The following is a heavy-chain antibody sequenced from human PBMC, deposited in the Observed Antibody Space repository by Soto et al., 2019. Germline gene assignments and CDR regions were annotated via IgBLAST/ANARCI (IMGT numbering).Heavy chain of an antibody. J-gene: IGHJ4*02. CDR3: ATDLGMPSGGRWYSTFFED. V-gene: IGHV3-33*01. CDR2: IWADGSSQ. D-gene: IGHD2-15*01. Sequence: QVQLVESGGGVVQPGRSLRLSCEASGFTFSSRGMHWVRQAPGKGLGWVALIWADGSSQYYVDSVKGPFTISRDNSRNTLYLQMNSLRAEDTAVYYCATDLGMPSGGRWYSTFFEDWGQGTLVTVSP. CDR1: GFTFSSRG.